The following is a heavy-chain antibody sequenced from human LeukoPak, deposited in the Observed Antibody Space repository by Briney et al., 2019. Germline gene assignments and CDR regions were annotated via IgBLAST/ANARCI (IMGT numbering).Heavy chain of an antibody. V-gene: IGHV4-39*07. J-gene: IGHJ4*02. CDR1: GGSMSSTSYY. CDR2: IYYSGST. CDR3: ARSATVTTGYFDY. D-gene: IGHD4-17*01. Sequence: SETLSLTCTVSGGSMSSTSYYWGWIRQPPGKGLEWIGSIYYSGSTYYNPSLKSRVTISIDTSKNLFSLKLDSLTPADTAVYYCARSATVTTGYFDYWGRGTQVTVSS.